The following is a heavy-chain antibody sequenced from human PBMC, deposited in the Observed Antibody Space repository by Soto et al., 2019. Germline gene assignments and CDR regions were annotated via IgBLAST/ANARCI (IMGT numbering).Heavy chain of an antibody. CDR3: AREAHDYSNYVRDY. J-gene: IGHJ4*02. Sequence: GGSLRLSCAASGFTVSSNYMSWVRQAPGKGLEWVSVIYSGGSTYYADSVKGRFTISRDNSKNTLYLQMNSLRAEDTAVYYCAREAHDYSNYVRDYWGQGTLVTVSS. CDR2: IYSGGST. D-gene: IGHD4-4*01. CDR1: GFTVSSNY. V-gene: IGHV3-66*01.